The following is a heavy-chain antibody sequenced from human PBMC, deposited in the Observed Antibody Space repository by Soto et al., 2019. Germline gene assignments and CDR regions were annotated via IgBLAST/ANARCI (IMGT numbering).Heavy chain of an antibody. Sequence: QVQLVESGGGLVKPGGSLRLSCAVSGVTFSDCYMNWIRQAPGKGLEWVSYISSSGTSINYAGSVKGRFTISRDNAKNSLYLQMNSLRAEDTAMYYCARVRFGEWGYAMDVWSQGTTVTVSS. CDR3: ARVRFGEWGYAMDV. J-gene: IGHJ6*02. CDR1: GVTFSDCY. D-gene: IGHD3-10*01. V-gene: IGHV3-11*01. CDR2: ISSSGTSI.